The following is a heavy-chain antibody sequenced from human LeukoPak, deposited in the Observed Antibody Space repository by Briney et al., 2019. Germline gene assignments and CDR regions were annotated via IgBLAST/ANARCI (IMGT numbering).Heavy chain of an antibody. CDR3: ARAFTIGGRCFDY. Sequence: GGSPRLSCAASGFTVSSNYMSWVRQAPGKGLEWVSVIYSGGSTYYADSVKGRFTISRDNSKNTLYLQMNSLRAEDTAVYYCARAFTIGGRCFDYWGQGTPVTVSS. CDR1: GFTVSSNY. CDR2: IYSGGST. J-gene: IGHJ4*02. D-gene: IGHD3-10*01. V-gene: IGHV3-53*01.